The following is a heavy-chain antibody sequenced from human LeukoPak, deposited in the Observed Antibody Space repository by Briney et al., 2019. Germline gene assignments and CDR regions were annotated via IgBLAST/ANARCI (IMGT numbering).Heavy chain of an antibody. Sequence: SETLSLTCAVYGGSFSGYYWSWIRQPPGKGLEWIGEINHSGSTNYNPSLKSRVTISVDTSKNQFSLKLSSVTAADTAVYYCARVVQADYYDSSGYFGTSYFDYWGQGTLVTVSS. V-gene: IGHV4-34*01. J-gene: IGHJ4*02. CDR1: GGSFSGYY. D-gene: IGHD3-22*01. CDR2: INHSGST. CDR3: ARVVQADYYDSSGYFGTSYFDY.